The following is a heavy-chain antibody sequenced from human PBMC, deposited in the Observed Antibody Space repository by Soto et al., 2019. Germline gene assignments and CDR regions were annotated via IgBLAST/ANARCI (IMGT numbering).Heavy chain of an antibody. V-gene: IGHV3-33*01. D-gene: IGHD3-22*01. Sequence: QMQMVESGGGEVQPGRSLRLSCAASGFSFSSYGMHWVRQAPGKGLEWVAIIWHDGSTKDYADSVKGRFTISRDNSKNTLYLQMNSLRAEDTAVYYCARDSSVFRGVWDYWGQGTLVTVSS. CDR2: IWHDGSTK. CDR1: GFSFSSYG. CDR3: ARDSSVFRGVWDY. J-gene: IGHJ4*02.